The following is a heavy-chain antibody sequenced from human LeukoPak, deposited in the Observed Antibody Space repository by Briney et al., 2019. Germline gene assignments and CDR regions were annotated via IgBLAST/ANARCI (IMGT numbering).Heavy chain of an antibody. J-gene: IGHJ6*03. CDR3: ARGTGSGWSPTYYYYYYMDV. CDR1: SGSFSGYY. CDR2: FNHSWGA. D-gene: IGHD6-19*01. V-gene: IGHV4-34*01. Sequence: SETLSLTCAVYSGSFSGYYWTWFRQPPGKGLEWIGEFNHSWGAKYNPSLKSRATISVDTSKNHLSLSLNSVTAADTAVYYCARGTGSGWSPTYYYYYYMDVWGKGTTVTVSS.